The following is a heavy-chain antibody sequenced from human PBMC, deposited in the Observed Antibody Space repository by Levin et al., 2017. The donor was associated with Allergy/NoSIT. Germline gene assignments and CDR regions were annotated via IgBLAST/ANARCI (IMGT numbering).Heavy chain of an antibody. V-gene: IGHV3-48*03. CDR2: ISSGSTTI. CDR3: TRALGLD. D-gene: IGHD1-26*01. CDR1: GLPFSSYE. J-gene: IGHJ4*02. Sequence: HPGGSLRLSCSASGLPFSSYEMNWIRQAPGKGLEWLAHISSGSTTIFYADSVRGRFTISRDNAKNSLYLHMNRLRAEDTAVYYCTRALGLDWGQGTLVTVSS.